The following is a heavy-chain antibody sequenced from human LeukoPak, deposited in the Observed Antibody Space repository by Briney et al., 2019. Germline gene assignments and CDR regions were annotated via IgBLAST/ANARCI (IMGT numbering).Heavy chain of an antibody. Sequence: SETLSLTCTDSGGSISSGYWMWLRQPAGKGLEWIGRIYTSGGTRYNPSLRGRVTMSAVTSKNQFSLKLSSVTAADTAVYYCARGIRVTASLLSVGFYFDDWGQGTLVTVSS. CDR1: GGSISSGY. D-gene: IGHD2-21*02. J-gene: IGHJ4*02. V-gene: IGHV4-4*07. CDR3: ARGIRVTASLLSVGFYFDD. CDR2: IYTSGGT.